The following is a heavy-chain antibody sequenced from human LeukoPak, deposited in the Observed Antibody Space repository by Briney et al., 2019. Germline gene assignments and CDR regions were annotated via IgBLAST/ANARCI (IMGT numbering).Heavy chain of an antibody. V-gene: IGHV1-46*01. CDR3: ARERSIAVAGTLRREVYYMDV. CDR1: GYTFTSYY. Sequence: ASVKVSCKASGYTFTSYYIHWVRQAPGQGLEWMGIINPSSGSTSYAQKFQGRVTMSRDTSTSTVYMELSSLRSEDSAVYYCARERSIAVAGTLRREVYYMDVWGKGTTVTVSS. J-gene: IGHJ6*03. CDR2: INPSSGST. D-gene: IGHD6-19*01.